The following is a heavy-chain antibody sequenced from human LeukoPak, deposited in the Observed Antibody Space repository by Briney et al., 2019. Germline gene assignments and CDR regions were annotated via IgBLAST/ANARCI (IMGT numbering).Heavy chain of an antibody. Sequence: SETLSLTCAVSGGSFSGYYWSWIRQPPGKGLEWIGYIYYIGSTNYNPSLRGRATISVDTSNNQFYLKLSSVTAADTAVYYCARRGYSSGSNWFDPWGQGTLVTVSS. V-gene: IGHV4-59*08. J-gene: IGHJ5*02. D-gene: IGHD6-19*01. CDR2: IYYIGST. CDR1: GGSFSGYY. CDR3: ARRGYSSGSNWFDP.